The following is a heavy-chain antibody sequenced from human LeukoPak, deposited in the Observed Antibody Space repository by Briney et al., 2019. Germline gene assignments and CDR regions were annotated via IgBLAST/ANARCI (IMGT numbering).Heavy chain of an antibody. CDR1: GFTFSNYW. D-gene: IGHD7-27*01. CDR3: VRGKLTGASRLDY. J-gene: IGHJ4*02. Sequence: GGSLRLSCAASGFTFSNYWMSWVRQAPGKELEWLANIKQDGSEIYYVDSVKGRFTISRDNAKNSPYLQMNSLRAEDTAVYYCVRGKLTGASRLDYWGQGTLLTVSS. CDR2: IKQDGSEI. V-gene: IGHV3-7*03.